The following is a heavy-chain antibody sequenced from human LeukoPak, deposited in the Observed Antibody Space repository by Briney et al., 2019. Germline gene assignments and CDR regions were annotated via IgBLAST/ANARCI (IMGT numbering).Heavy chain of an antibody. CDR3: ARERGITMVRGATRNWFDP. Sequence: ASVKVSCKASGYTFTSYGISWVRQAPGQRLEWMGWINAGNGNTKYSQKFQGRVTITRDTSASTAYMELSSLRSEDTAVYYCARERGITMVRGATRNWFDPWGQGTLVTVSS. V-gene: IGHV1-3*01. J-gene: IGHJ5*02. CDR2: INAGNGNT. CDR1: GYTFTSYG. D-gene: IGHD3-10*01.